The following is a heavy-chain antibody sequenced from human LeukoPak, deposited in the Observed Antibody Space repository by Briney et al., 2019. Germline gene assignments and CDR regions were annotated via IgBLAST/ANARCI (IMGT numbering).Heavy chain of an antibody. V-gene: IGHV7-4-1*02. CDR1: GYTFANYA. CDR2: SNTNTGNP. D-gene: IGHD2-15*01. J-gene: IGHJ4*02. CDR3: ARGIDWSADY. Sequence: ASVKVSCKASGYTFANYAMNWVRQAPGQGHEWMGWSNTNTGNPTYAQGFTGRFVFSLDTSVSTTYLQISSLKAEDTAVYYCARGIDWSADYWGQGTLVTVSS.